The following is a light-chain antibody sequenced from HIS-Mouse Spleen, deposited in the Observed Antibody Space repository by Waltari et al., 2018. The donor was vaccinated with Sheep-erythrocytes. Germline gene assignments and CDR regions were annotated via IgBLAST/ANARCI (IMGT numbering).Light chain of an antibody. CDR3: MQALQTPRT. CDR1: QSLLHSNGYNY. V-gene: IGKV2-28*01. J-gene: IGKJ1*01. Sequence: DIVMTQSPLSLPVTPGEPASISCRSSQSLLHSNGYNYLDWYLQKPGQSPQLLIYLGSNRCAGVPDRFSGSGSGTDFTLKIGRVEAEDVGVYYCMQALQTPRTFGQGTKVEIK. CDR2: LGS.